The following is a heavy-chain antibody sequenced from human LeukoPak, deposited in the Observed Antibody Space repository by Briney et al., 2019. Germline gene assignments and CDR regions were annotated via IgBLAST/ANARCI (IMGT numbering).Heavy chain of an antibody. D-gene: IGHD5-18*01. CDR1: GYTFTSYG. Sequence: GASVKVSCKASGYTFTSYGISWVRQAPGQGLAWMGWISAYNGNTNYAQKLQGRVTMTTDTSTSTAYMELRSLRSDDAAVYYCARVTIQLWYNDYWGQGTLVTVSS. CDR3: ARVTIQLWYNDY. J-gene: IGHJ4*02. V-gene: IGHV1-18*01. CDR2: ISAYNGNT.